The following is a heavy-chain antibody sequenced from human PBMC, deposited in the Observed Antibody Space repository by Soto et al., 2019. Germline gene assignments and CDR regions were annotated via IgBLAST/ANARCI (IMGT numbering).Heavy chain of an antibody. J-gene: IGHJ4*02. CDR3: DSGMSYFDS. CDR2: LIPIFGTA. D-gene: IGHD1-20*01. V-gene: IGHV1-69*01. Sequence: QVQLVQSGAEVKKPGSSVKVSCNASGGTFSSYAISWVRQVPGQGLEWMGGLIPIFGTAIYAQKFQGRVTISADESTSPAYMDLSSLRSDDSALYSCDSGMSYFDSLGQGSLVTVSS. CDR1: GGTFSSYA.